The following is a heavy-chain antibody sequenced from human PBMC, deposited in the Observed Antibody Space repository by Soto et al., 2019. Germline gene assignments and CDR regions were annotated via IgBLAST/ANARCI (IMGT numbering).Heavy chain of an antibody. V-gene: IGHV3-30*18. D-gene: IGHD2-15*01. CDR2: ISYDGSNK. J-gene: IGHJ4*02. Sequence: PGGSLRLSFAASGFTFSSYGMHWVRQAPGKGLEWVAVISYDGSNKYYADSVKGRFTISRDNSKNTLYLQMNSLRAEDTAVYYCAKDYDDIVVVVAATIDYWGQGTLVTVSS. CDR3: AKDYDDIVVVVAATIDY. CDR1: GFTFSSYG.